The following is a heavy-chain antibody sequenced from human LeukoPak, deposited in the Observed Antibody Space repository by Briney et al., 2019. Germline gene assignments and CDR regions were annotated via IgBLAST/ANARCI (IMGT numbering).Heavy chain of an antibody. J-gene: IGHJ4*02. V-gene: IGHV3-21*01. CDR3: ARDGGGYSYGYAIDY. CDR2: ISSSSSYI. Sequence: GSLRLSCAASGFTFSSYSMNWVRQAPGKGLEWVSSISSSSSYIYYADSVKGRFTISRDNGKTSLYLQMNSLRAEDTAVYYCARDGGGYSYGYAIDYWGQGTLVTVSS. D-gene: IGHD5-18*01. CDR1: GFTFSSYS.